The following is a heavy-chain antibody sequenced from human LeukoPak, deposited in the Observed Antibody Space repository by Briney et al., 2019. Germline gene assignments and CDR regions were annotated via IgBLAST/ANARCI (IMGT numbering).Heavy chain of an antibody. V-gene: IGHV1-69*04. CDR1: GDSFSSYE. Sequence: ASVKVSCKASGDSFSSYEITWVRQAPGQGLEWMGRIVPIPGTSNYAEKFQGRVTITKDTSASTADMELSSLKSEDSAVYYCAFSSGWYQSYYFDLWGRGTQVIVSS. D-gene: IGHD6-19*01. CDR2: IVPIPGTS. J-gene: IGHJ2*01. CDR3: AFSSGWYQSYYFDL.